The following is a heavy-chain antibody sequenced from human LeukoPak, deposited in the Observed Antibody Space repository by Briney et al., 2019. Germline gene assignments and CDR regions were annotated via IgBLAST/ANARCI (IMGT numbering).Heavy chain of an antibody. Sequence: PSETLSLTCTVSGYSISSGYYWGWIRQPPGKGLEWIGSIYYSGSTYYNPSLKSRVTISVDTSKNQFSLKLSSVTAADTAVYYCARHIRPAHSGSDAFDIWGQGTMVTVSS. D-gene: IGHD1-26*01. J-gene: IGHJ3*02. CDR1: GYSISSGYY. V-gene: IGHV4-38-2*02. CDR2: IYYSGST. CDR3: ARHIRPAHSGSDAFDI.